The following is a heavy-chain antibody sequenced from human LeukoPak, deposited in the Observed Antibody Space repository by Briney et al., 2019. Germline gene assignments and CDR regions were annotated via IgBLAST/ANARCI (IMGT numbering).Heavy chain of an antibody. CDR3: ARGRVSTAIVVGSRVFDY. J-gene: IGHJ4*02. D-gene: IGHD3-22*01. Sequence: SETLSLTCAVSGYSLCSGYYWGWIRQPPGKGLEWIGSIYHSGSTYYNPSLKRRVTISVDTSKNQFSLKLSSVTAADTAVYYCARGRVSTAIVVGSRVFDYWGQGTLVSVSS. CDR1: GYSLCSGYY. V-gene: IGHV4-38-2*01. CDR2: IYHSGST.